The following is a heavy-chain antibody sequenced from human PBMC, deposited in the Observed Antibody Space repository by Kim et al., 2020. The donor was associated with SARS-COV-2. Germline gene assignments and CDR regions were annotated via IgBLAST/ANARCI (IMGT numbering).Heavy chain of an antibody. V-gene: IGHV4-59*08. CDR2: IHYSGTT. CDR1: GGSISGYY. Sequence: SETLSLTCTVSGGSISGYYWSWIRQPPGKGLEWIGYIHYSGTTNYNPSLKSRVTISVDTSKNQFSLNLNSVTAADTAVYYCASATVAARRYFDLWGRGT. CDR3: ASATVAARRYFDL. J-gene: IGHJ2*01. D-gene: IGHD4-17*01.